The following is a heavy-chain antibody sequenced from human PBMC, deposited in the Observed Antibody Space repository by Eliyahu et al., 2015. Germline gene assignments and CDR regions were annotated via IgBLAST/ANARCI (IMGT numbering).Heavy chain of an antibody. CDR1: GFSFSHAW. CDR3: TTEIDYDFWSAYYDDRKGC. Sequence: EVQLVESGGGLVKPGGSLRLSCAASGFSFSHAWMRWVRXAPGKGLEWVGRIKSKSDGGTTGYAAPVKGRFSISRDDSKNTLYLHLNNLKTEDTAVYYCTTEIDYDFWSAYYDDRKGCWGQGTLVNVSS. CDR2: IKSKSDGGTT. V-gene: IGHV3-15*01. J-gene: IGHJ4*02. D-gene: IGHD3-3*01.